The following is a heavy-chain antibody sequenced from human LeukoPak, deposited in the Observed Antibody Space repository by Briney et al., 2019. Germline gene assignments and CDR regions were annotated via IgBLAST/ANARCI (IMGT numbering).Heavy chain of an antibody. J-gene: IGHJ4*02. CDR3: ARGSRLAGDAY. CDR1: GGSISSGGYY. V-gene: IGHV4-31*03. Sequence: PSETLSLTCTVSGGSISSGGYYWIWIRQHPGKGREWIRYIYYSGSTYYNPSRKSRVTIAVDTSKNQFPLKLSPVAAAAAAVYYCARGSRLAGDAYWGQGTLVPVSS. CDR2: IYYSGST. D-gene: IGHD3-16*01.